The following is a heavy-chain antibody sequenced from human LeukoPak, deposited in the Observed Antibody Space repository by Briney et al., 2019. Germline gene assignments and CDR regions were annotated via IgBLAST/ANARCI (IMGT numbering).Heavy chain of an antibody. J-gene: IGHJ4*02. CDR2: IYYSGST. Sequence: SETLSLTCTVSGGSISSSSYYWGWIRQPPGKGLGWIGSIYYSGSTYYNPSLKSRVTISVDTSKNQFSLKLSSVTAADTAVYYCARHDRSLFGELFYFDYWGQGTLVTVSS. CDR1: GGSISSSSYY. CDR3: ARHDRSLFGELFYFDY. V-gene: IGHV4-39*01. D-gene: IGHD3-10*02.